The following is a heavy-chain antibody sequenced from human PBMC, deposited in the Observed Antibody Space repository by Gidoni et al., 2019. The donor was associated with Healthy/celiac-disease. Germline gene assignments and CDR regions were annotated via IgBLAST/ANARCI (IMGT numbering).Heavy chain of an antibody. CDR1: GGSFSGHY. D-gene: IGHD3-10*02. J-gene: IGHJ3*01. V-gene: IGHV4-34*01. Sequence: QVQLQQWGAGLVKSSETLSLTCTVYGGSFSGHYWRWIRQPPDKGLEWIGEINRSGNITYNPSLKSRVTILRDTSKSQFSLKLRLNSVTAADTAMYYCASCSMQLCLRGAFDLWGQGTMVTVSS. CDR2: INRSGNI. CDR3: ASCSMQLCLRGAFDL.